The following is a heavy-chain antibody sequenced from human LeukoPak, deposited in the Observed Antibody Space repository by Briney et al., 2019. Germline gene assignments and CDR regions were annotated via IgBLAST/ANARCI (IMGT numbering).Heavy chain of an antibody. V-gene: IGHV3-30*18. CDR2: ISYDGSNK. D-gene: IGHD4-17*01. CDR3: AKYNRRYGDPILGNYYGMDV. Sequence: GGSLRLSCAASGFTFSSYGMHWVRQAPGKGLEWVAVISYDGSNKYYADSVKGRFTISRDNSKNTLYLQMNSLRAEDTAVYYCAKYNRRYGDPILGNYYGMDVWGQGTTVTVSS. J-gene: IGHJ6*02. CDR1: GFTFSSYG.